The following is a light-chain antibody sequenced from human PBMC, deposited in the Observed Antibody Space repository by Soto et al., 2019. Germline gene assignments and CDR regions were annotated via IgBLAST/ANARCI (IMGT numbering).Light chain of an antibody. Sequence: IQLTQSPSSLSASVGYRFTITCRPSQGISTYLAWYQQKLGRAPKLLIYAASTLQSGVPSRFGGSGSGTDFTLTISSLQPEDVATYYCQKYNSAPLTFGGGTKV. CDR3: QKYNSAPLT. CDR2: AAS. J-gene: IGKJ4*01. CDR1: QGISTY. V-gene: IGKV1-9*01.